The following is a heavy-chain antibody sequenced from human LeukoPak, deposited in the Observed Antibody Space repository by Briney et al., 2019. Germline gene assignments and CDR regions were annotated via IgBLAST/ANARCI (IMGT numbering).Heavy chain of an antibody. CDR1: GGSISSSRYY. V-gene: IGHV4-39*01. D-gene: IGHD2-2*01. CDR3: ARHCSSTSCYRTLDI. J-gene: IGHJ3*02. Sequence: MSSETLSLTCTVSGGSISSSRYYWGWIRQPPGKGLEWIGSIYYSGSTYYNPSLKSRVTISVDTSKNQFSPKLSSVTAADTAVYYCARHCSSTSCYRTLDIWGQGTMVTVSS. CDR2: IYYSGST.